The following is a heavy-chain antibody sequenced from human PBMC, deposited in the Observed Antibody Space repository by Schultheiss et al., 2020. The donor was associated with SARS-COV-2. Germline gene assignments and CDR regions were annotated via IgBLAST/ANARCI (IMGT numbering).Heavy chain of an antibody. J-gene: IGHJ4*02. CDR2: INHSGST. CDR3: ARESMVQGVGYYFDY. D-gene: IGHD3-10*01. V-gene: IGHV4-38-2*02. Sequence: SETLSLTCTVSGGSVSSGYYWGWIRQPPGKGLEWIGEINHSGSTNYNPSLKSRVTISVDRSKNQFSLKLSSVTAADTAVYYCARESMVQGVGYYFDYWGQGTLVTVSS. CDR1: GGSVSSGYY.